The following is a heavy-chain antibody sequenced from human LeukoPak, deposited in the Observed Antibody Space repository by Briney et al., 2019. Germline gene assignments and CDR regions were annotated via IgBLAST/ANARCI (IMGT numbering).Heavy chain of an antibody. J-gene: IGHJ4*02. CDR2: IWSDGNNK. V-gene: IGHV3-33*01. CDR3: ARGQPGVAAAGNLDY. D-gene: IGHD6-13*01. Sequence: GGSLRLSCAASGFTFSSYAKHWVRQAPGKGLEWVAIIWSDGNNKYYADSVEGRFTISRDTSKNTLFLQMNSLRAEDTAVYYCARGQPGVAAAGNLDYWGQGTLVTVSS. CDR1: GFTFSSYA.